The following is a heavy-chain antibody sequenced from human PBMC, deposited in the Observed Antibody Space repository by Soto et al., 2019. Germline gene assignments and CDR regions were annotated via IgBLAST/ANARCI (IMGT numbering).Heavy chain of an antibody. J-gene: IGHJ4*02. V-gene: IGHV3-23*01. CDR2: ISESGDST. Sequence: GGSLRLSCAASGFTFSSSAMNWVRQAPGKGLEWVSIISESGDSTYYADSVKGRFTISRDNSKNTLYLQMNSLRAEDTAVYYCVKDQGSSWYEIDYWGQGTLVTVSS. D-gene: IGHD6-13*01. CDR3: VKDQGSSWYEIDY. CDR1: GFTFSSSA.